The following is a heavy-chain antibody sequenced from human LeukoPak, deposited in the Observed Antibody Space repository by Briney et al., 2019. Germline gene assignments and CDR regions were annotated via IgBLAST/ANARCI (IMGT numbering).Heavy chain of an antibody. Sequence: PGGSLRLSCAVSGFTFSSYVMTWVRQSPGKGLEWVSSITGSGGSTYYIDSVKGRFTISRDNSKNTLSLQMNSLRADDTAVYYCGRGNSGYGYLGYWGQGTLVTVST. J-gene: IGHJ4*02. D-gene: IGHD5-18*01. V-gene: IGHV3-23*01. CDR3: GRGNSGYGYLGY. CDR2: ITGSGGST. CDR1: GFTFSSYV.